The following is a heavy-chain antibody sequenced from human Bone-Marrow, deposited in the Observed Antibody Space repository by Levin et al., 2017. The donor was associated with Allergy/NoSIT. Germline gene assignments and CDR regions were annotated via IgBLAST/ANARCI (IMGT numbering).Heavy chain of an antibody. Sequence: SCAASGFTFDDYAMHWVRQAPGKGLEWVSGISWNSGSIGYADSVKGRFTISRDNAKNSLYLQMNSLRAEDTALYYCAKGSGYWTDDAFDIWGQGTMVTVSS. CDR2: ISWNSGSI. J-gene: IGHJ3*02. D-gene: IGHD3-22*01. V-gene: IGHV3-9*01. CDR3: AKGSGYWTDDAFDI. CDR1: GFTFDDYA.